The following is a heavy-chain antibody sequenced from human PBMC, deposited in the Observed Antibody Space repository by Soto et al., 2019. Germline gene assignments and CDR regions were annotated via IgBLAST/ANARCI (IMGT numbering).Heavy chain of an antibody. D-gene: IGHD1-1*01. V-gene: IGHV3-30-3*01. CDR1: GFTFDTYG. Sequence: PGGSLRLSCVASGFTFDTYGIHWVRQAPGKGLQWVALISYEGSNTYYADSVRGRFTISRDNSKNTLYLRINALRPEDTGAYYCARVTPGNNLYYFSGLDVWGQGTSVTVSS. J-gene: IGHJ6*02. CDR3: ARVTPGNNLYYFSGLDV. CDR2: ISYEGSNT.